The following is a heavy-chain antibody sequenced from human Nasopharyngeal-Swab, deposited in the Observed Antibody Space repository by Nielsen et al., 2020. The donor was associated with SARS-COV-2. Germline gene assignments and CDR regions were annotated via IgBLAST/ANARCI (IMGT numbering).Heavy chain of an antibody. CDR1: GGTVSSYA. CDR2: IIPIFGTA. D-gene: IGHD4-11*01. Sequence: SVKVSCKASGGTVSSYAISWVRQAPGQGLEWMGGIIPIFGTANYAQKFQGRVTITADESTSTAYMELSSLRSEDTAVYYCARRPTTVTTWWFDPWGQGTLVTVSS. CDR3: ARRPTTVTTWWFDP. J-gene: IGHJ5*02. V-gene: IGHV1-69*13.